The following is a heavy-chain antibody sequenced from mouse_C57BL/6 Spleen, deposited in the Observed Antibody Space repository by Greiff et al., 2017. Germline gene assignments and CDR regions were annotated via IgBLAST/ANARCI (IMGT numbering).Heavy chain of an antibody. CDR1: GFNIKDDY. D-gene: IGHD1-1*01. CDR2: IDPENGDT. V-gene: IGHV14-4*01. J-gene: IGHJ2*01. Sequence: VQLQQSGAELVRPGASVKLSCTASGFNIKDDYMHWVKQRPEQGLEWIGWIDPENGDTEYASKFQGKATITADTSSNTAYLQLSSLTSEDTAVSYCYTYYCRSYNYWRQRTTLTLS. CDR3: YTYYCRSYNY.